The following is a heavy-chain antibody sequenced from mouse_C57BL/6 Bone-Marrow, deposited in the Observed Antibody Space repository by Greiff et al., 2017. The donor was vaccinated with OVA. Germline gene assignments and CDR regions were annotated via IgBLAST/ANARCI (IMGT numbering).Heavy chain of an antibody. D-gene: IGHD1-1*01. CDR3: ARFEYYGSSYWYYFDY. CDR2: INPYNGDT. CDR1: GYSFTGYF. V-gene: IGHV1-20*01. Sequence: EVKLQESGPELVKPGDSVKISCKASGYSFTGYFMNWVMQSHGKSLEWIGRINPYNGDTFYNQKFKGKATLTVDKSSSTAHMELRSLTSEDSAVYYCARFEYYGSSYWYYFDYWGQGTTLTVST. J-gene: IGHJ2*01.